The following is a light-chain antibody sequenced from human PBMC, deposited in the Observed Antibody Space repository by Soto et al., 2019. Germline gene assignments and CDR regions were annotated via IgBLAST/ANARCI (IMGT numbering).Light chain of an antibody. V-gene: IGKV4-1*01. CDR3: QQYYSAPFT. J-gene: IGKJ4*01. Sequence: DIVLTQSPDSLAVSLGERATINCKSSQSVLYSSNNKNYLAWYQQKPGQPPKLLISWASTRESGVPDRFSGSGSGKDFTLTVSSLQAEDMAVYYCQQYYSAPFTFGGGTKVEIK. CDR2: WAS. CDR1: QSVLYSSNNKNY.